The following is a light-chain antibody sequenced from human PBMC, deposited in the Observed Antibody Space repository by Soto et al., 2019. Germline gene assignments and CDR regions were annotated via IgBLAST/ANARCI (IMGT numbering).Light chain of an antibody. Sequence: QSALTQPASVSGSPGQSITISCTGTSSDVGGYNYVSWYQQHPGKAPKLMIYEVINRPSGVSNRFSGSKSGNTASLTISGLQAEDDAYYYCSSYTSSSTLVFGGGTKLTVL. J-gene: IGLJ2*01. CDR1: SSDVGGYNY. V-gene: IGLV2-14*01. CDR2: EVI. CDR3: SSYTSSSTLV.